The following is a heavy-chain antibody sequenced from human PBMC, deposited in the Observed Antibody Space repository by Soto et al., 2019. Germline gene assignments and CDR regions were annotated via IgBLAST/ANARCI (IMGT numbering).Heavy chain of an antibody. J-gene: IGHJ6*02. Sequence: QVQLVESGGGVVQPGRSLRLSCAASGFTFSSYAMHWVRQAPGKGLEWVAVISYDGSNKYYADSVKGRFTISRDNSKNTLYLQMNSLRAEDTAVYYCARDHVVVAATFRASYYGMDVWGQGTMVPVSS. CDR2: ISYDGSNK. CDR1: GFTFSSYA. V-gene: IGHV3-30-3*01. CDR3: ARDHVVVAATFRASYYGMDV. D-gene: IGHD2-15*01.